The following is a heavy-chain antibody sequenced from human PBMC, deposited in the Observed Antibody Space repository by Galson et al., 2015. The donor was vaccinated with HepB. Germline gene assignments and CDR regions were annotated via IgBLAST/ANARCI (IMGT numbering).Heavy chain of an antibody. CDR1: GYTFNSYG. CDR2: ISPYNGDT. Sequence: SVKVSCKASGYTFNSYGIDWVRQAHGQGLEWMGRISPYNGDTKYAQNFQGRLTLITDTSTTSAFMDLRSLISDDTAIYYCARYHGEVAATGKAPGAWDWFDPWGQGTLVTVSS. J-gene: IGHJ5*02. V-gene: IGHV1-18*01. CDR3: ARYHGEVAATGKAPGAWDWFDP. D-gene: IGHD6-13*01.